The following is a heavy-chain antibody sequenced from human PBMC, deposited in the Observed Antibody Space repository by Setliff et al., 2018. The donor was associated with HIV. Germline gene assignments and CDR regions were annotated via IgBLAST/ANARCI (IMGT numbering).Heavy chain of an antibody. CDR3: ARGHYFKDV. Sequence: GGSLRPSCEASGFTFSTYSMNWVRQAPGKGLEWVSSISSGSAMYYADSVEGRFTISRDNAKNSLYLQMNSLRAEDTAVYHCARGHYFKDVWGQGTTVTVSS. D-gene: IGHD3-22*01. V-gene: IGHV3-21*01. CDR1: GFTFSTYS. CDR2: ISSGSAM. J-gene: IGHJ6*02.